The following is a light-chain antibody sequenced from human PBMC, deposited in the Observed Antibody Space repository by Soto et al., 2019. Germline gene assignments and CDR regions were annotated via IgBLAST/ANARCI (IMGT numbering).Light chain of an antibody. CDR3: QQYNSYSLT. J-gene: IGKJ4*01. V-gene: IGKV1-5*01. CDR2: DAS. CDR1: QSISSW. Sequence: DIQMTQSPSTLSASVGDRVTITCRASQSISSWLAWYQQKPGKAPKLLIYDASSLESGVPSKFSCSGSGTEFPLTISSLQPDDFATYYCQQYNSYSLTFGGGTNVEIK.